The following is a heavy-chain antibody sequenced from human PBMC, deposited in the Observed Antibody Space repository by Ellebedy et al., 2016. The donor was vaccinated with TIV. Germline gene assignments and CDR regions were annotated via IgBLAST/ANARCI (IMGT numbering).Heavy chain of an antibody. CDR3: AREGYSYGYYSYGMDV. CDR2: ISSSSSTI. D-gene: IGHD5-18*01. J-gene: IGHJ6*02. CDR1: GFTFSSYS. Sequence: GESLKISCAASGFTFSSYSMNWVRQAPGKGLEWVSYISSSSSTIYSADSVKGRFTISRDNAKNLLYLQKHSLRAEDTAVYYCAREGYSYGYYSYGMDVWGQGTTVTVSS. V-gene: IGHV3-48*04.